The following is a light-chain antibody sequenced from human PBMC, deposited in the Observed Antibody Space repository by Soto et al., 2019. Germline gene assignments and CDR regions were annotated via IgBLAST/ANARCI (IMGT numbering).Light chain of an antibody. CDR3: LQSDSFPLT. V-gene: IGKV1-12*01. CDR1: QGISTW. J-gene: IGKJ2*01. CDR2: AAS. Sequence: DIQMTQSPSSVSASVGDRVTITCRASQGISTWLACYQQKPGQAPKLLIYAASSLQSGVSSRFSGSGSGTDVTLTISRPQPEDFATYYCLQSDSFPLTFGPGTKLHIK.